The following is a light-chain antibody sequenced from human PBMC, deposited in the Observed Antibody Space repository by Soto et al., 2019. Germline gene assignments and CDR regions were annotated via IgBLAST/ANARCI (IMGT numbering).Light chain of an antibody. Sequence: DIQMTQSPSSLSASVGDSVTITFRASQNIENYVNWYQQKPGKAPDLLIYAASTLQSGVPSRFSGSASGTDFTLTISSLQLEDFATYYCQQSYSPITFGQGTRLEI. CDR2: AAS. J-gene: IGKJ5*01. V-gene: IGKV1-39*01. CDR1: QNIENY. CDR3: QQSYSPIT.